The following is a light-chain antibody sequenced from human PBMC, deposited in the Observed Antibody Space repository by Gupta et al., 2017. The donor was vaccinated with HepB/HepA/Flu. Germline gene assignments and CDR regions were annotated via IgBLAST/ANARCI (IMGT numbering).Light chain of an antibody. V-gene: IGLV1-47*01. CDR1: SANIGSNY. J-gene: IGLJ2*01. CDR2: RNN. CDR3: AAWDDSLSGPV. Sequence: QSVLTQPPSASGTPGQRVTTSCSGSSANIGSNYVYWYQQLPGTAPKLLIYRNNQRPSGVPDRFSGPKSGTSASLAISGLRSEDEAYYYCAAWDDSLSGPVFGGGTELTVL.